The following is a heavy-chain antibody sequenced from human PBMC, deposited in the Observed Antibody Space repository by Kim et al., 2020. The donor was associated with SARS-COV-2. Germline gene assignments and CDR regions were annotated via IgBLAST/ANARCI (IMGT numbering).Heavy chain of an antibody. CDR3: AKHITSRGTTFDDYFDY. CDR1: GFTFHDFG. CDR2: ISWYSGTI. Sequence: GGSLRLSCVASGFTFHDFGMHWVRQVPGKGLEWVSGISWYSGTIGHVDSVQGRFIISRDNAKNSLYLQMNSLRAEDTALYDCAKHITSRGTTFDDYFDYWGHGALVTVSS. V-gene: IGHV3-9*01. D-gene: IGHD3-16*01. J-gene: IGHJ4*01.